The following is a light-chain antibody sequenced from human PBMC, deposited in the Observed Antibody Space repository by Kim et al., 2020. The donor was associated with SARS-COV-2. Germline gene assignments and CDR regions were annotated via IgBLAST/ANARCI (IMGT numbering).Light chain of an antibody. V-gene: IGLV3-21*04. CDR2: YDS. CDR1: NIGSKS. J-gene: IGLJ3*02. CDR3: QVWDSSSAHRV. Sequence: AQGKTARITCGGNNIGSKSVHWYQQKPGQAPVLVIYYDSDRPSGIPERFSGSNSGNTATLTISRVEAGDEADYYCQVWDSSSAHRVFGGGTQLTVL.